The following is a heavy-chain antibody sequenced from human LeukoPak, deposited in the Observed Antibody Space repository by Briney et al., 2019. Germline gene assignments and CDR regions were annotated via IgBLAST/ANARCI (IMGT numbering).Heavy chain of an antibody. V-gene: IGHV3-7*01. D-gene: IGHD3-10*02. Sequence: GGSLRLSCAASGFTFSSYWTSWVRQAPGKGLEWVANIKQDGSEKYYVDSVKGRFTISRDNAKNSLYLQMNSLRAEDTAVYYCAREGFLTMSQINWFDPWGQGTLVTVSS. J-gene: IGHJ5*02. CDR2: IKQDGSEK. CDR3: AREGFLTMSQINWFDP. CDR1: GFTFSSYW.